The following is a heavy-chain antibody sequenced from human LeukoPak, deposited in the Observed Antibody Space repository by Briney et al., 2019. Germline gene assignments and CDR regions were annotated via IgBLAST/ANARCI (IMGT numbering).Heavy chain of an antibody. CDR1: GFTFSGFE. CDR3: ARDPYSSTWSYGMDI. Sequence: GGSLRLSCAASGFTFSGFEMNWVRQAPGKGLEWVSYISSSGSTRYYADSVEGRFTISRDNAKSSLYLQMSGLRADDTAVYYCARDPYSSTWSYGMDIWGQGTTVTVSS. D-gene: IGHD6-13*01. J-gene: IGHJ6*02. V-gene: IGHV3-48*03. CDR2: ISSSGSTR.